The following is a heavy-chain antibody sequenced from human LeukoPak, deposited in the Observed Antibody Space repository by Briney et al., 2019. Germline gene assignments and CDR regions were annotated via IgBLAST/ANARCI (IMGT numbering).Heavy chain of an antibody. Sequence: ASVKVSCKAFGYTFSGYYMHWVRQAPGQGLESMGWINSNSGARNYAPKFQGRVTFSRDNSISTAYMGLSSLRSDDTAIYYCARGRGGATTGFDHWGQGTLVTVSS. CDR3: ARGRGGATTGFDH. V-gene: IGHV1-2*02. J-gene: IGHJ4*02. CDR2: INSNSGAR. CDR1: GYTFSGYY. D-gene: IGHD1-26*01.